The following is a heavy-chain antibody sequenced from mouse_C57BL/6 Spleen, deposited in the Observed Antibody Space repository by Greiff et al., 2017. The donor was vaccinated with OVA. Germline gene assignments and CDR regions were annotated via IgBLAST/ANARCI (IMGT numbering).Heavy chain of an antibody. CDR2: IHPNSGST. J-gene: IGHJ3*01. CDR1: GYTFTSYW. V-gene: IGHV1-64*01. D-gene: IGHD3-2*02. Sequence: VQLQQPGAELVKPGASVKLSCKASGYTFTSYWMHWVKQRPGQGLEWIGMIHPNSGSTNYNEKFKSKATLTVDKSSSTAYMQLSSLTSEDSAVYYCVVDSSGYEGCAYWGQGTLVTVAA. CDR3: VVDSSGYEGCAY.